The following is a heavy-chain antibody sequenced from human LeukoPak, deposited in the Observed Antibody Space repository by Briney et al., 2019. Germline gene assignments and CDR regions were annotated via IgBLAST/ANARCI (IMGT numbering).Heavy chain of an antibody. V-gene: IGHV7-4-1*02. CDR1: GYTFTNYA. Sequence: ASVKVSCKASGYTFTNYAMNWVRQAPGQGLEWMGWIHPSTGNPAYAQGFTGRFVFSLDTSVSTTYLQITSLKAEDTAVYFCARAFQSLGGLSLPDYWGQGTLVTVSS. CDR2: IHPSTGNP. CDR3: ARAFQSLGGLSLPDY. D-gene: IGHD3-16*02. J-gene: IGHJ4*02.